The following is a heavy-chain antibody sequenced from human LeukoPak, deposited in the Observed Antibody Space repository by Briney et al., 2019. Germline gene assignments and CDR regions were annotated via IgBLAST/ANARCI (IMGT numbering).Heavy chain of an antibody. J-gene: IGHJ5*02. D-gene: IGHD2-21*02. Sequence: GESLQISCQGSGSSFTSYWIGWVRPLPGKGLEWMGIIYPGDSDTRYSPSFQGQVTISADKSISTAYLQWSSLKASDTAMYYCARSGGDSGGGWIDPWGQGTLVTVSS. CDR3: ARSGGDSGGGWIDP. CDR2: IYPGDSDT. V-gene: IGHV5-51*01. CDR1: GSSFTSYW.